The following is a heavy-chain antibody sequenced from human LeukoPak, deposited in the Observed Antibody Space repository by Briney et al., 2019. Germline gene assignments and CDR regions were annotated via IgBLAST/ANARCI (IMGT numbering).Heavy chain of an antibody. V-gene: IGHV4-59*01. CDR2: IYYSGST. D-gene: IGHD3-10*01. Sequence: SETLSLTCTVSGGSISSYYWSWIRQPPGKGLEWIGYIYYSGSTNYNPSLKSRVTISVDTSKNQFSLKLSSVTAADTAVYYCARGGSGSHYGVDYWGQGTLVTVSS. CDR3: ARGGSGSHYGVDY. CDR1: GGSISSYY. J-gene: IGHJ4*02.